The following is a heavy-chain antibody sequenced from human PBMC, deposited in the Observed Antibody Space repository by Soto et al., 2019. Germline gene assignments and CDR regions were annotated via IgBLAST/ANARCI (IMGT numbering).Heavy chain of an antibody. D-gene: IGHD3-22*01. V-gene: IGHV3-23*01. CDR1: GFAFSTFA. CDR3: ARDQLRPGILYSLGVLLPEYGL. CDR2: ISVSGNNA. Sequence: GGSLRLSCAASGFAFSTFAMTWVRQAPGKGLEWVAAISVSGNNAYYADSVKGRFTISRDNSQNSVFLQMSSLRADDTAVYYCARDQLRPGILYSLGVLLPEYGLWGQGTLVTGSS. J-gene: IGHJ4*02.